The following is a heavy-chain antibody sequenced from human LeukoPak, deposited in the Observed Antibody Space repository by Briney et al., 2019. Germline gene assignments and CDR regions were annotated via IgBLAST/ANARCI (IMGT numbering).Heavy chain of an antibody. CDR2: IYTSGST. CDR3: ARDLGYSDYYYMDV. D-gene: IGHD6-13*01. Sequence: SETLSLTCTVSGGSISSYYWSWIRQPAGKGLEWIGRIYTSGSTNYNPSLKNRVTMSVDTSKNQFSLKLSSVTAADTAVYYCARDLGYSDYYYMDVWGKGTTVTISS. V-gene: IGHV4-4*07. J-gene: IGHJ6*03. CDR1: GGSISSYY.